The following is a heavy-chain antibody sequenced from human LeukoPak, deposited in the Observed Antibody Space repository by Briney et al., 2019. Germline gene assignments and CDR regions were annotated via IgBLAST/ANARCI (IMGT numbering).Heavy chain of an antibody. V-gene: IGHV4-34*01. CDR3: ARALSTVTTYFDS. Sequence: SETLSLTCTVDGGSLGGYYWSWIRQPPGKGLEWIGEINPTGSTNYNPSLKSRVTISADTSKSQFSPELSSVTAADTAVFYCARALSTVTTYFDSWGQGTLVTVSS. CDR1: GGSLGGYY. CDR2: INPTGST. J-gene: IGHJ4*02. D-gene: IGHD4-17*01.